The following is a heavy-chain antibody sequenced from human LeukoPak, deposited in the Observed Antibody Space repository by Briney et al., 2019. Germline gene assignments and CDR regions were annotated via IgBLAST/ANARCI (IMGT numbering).Heavy chain of an antibody. Sequence: GGSLRLSCAVSGFTFSAYWMHWAREVPGKGLVWVSRIDGDAVSMSYADSVKGRFTISRDNAKNTLYLQMNSLRPEDTAVYYCARVGCSGGSCIDYWGQGTLVTVSS. CDR3: ARVGCSGGSCIDY. D-gene: IGHD2-15*01. CDR2: IDGDAVSM. V-gene: IGHV3-74*01. J-gene: IGHJ4*02. CDR1: GFTFSAYW.